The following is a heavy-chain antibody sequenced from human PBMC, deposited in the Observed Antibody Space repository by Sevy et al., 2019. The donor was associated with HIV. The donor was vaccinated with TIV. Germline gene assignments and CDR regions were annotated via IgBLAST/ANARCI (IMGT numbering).Heavy chain of an antibody. CDR1: GFTFSSYW. CDR3: ARDYSGSYYYSRYYFDY. D-gene: IGHD1-26*01. V-gene: IGHV3-7*03. J-gene: IGHJ4*02. CDR2: IKQDGSEK. Sequence: GGSVRLSCAASGFTFSSYWMSWVRQAPGKGLEWVANIKQDGSEKYYVDSVKGRFTISRDNAKNSLYLQMNSLRAEDTAVYYCARDYSGSYYYSRYYFDYWGQGTLVTVSS.